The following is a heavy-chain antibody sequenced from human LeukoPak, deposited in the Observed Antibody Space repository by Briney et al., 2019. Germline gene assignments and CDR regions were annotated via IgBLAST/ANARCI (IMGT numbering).Heavy chain of an antibody. CDR1: GYSFTSYW. Sequence: GESLQISCKGSGYSFTSYWIGWVRQMPGKGLEWTGIIYPGDSDTRYSPSFQGQVTISADKSISTAYLQWSSLKASDTAMYYCARPQSFGDHRVGFGYWGQGTLVTVSS. CDR2: IYPGDSDT. CDR3: ARPQSFGDHRVGFGY. V-gene: IGHV5-51*01. D-gene: IGHD4-17*01. J-gene: IGHJ4*02.